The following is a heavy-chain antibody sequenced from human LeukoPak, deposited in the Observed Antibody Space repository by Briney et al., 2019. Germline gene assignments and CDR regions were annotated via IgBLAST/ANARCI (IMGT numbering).Heavy chain of an antibody. CDR1: GYTFTGYY. V-gene: IGHV1-2*06. CDR2: INPNSGGT. D-gene: IGHD3-22*01. Sequence: VASVKVSCKASGYTFTGYYMHWVRQAPGQGLEWMGRINPNSGGTNYAQKFQGRVTMTRDTSISTAYMELSRLRSDDTAVYCCARTVYYYDSSGYYYVVVDYWGQGTLVTLSS. J-gene: IGHJ4*02. CDR3: ARTVYYYDSSGYYYVVVDY.